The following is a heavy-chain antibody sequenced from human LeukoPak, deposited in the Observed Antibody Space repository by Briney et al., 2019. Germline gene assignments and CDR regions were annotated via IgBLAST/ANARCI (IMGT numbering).Heavy chain of an antibody. J-gene: IGHJ4*02. CDR2: IYYTGST. CDR1: GGSFEHYF. V-gene: IGHV4-59*01. CDR3: ARWGSIAVARFDY. D-gene: IGHD6-6*01. Sequence: PSETLSLTCSVSGGSFEHYFWSWIRQPPGKGLEWIGYIYYTGSTNYNPSLTSRVNISVDTSKNQFSLNLTSVTAADTAVYYCARWGSIAVARFDYWGQGTLVTVSS.